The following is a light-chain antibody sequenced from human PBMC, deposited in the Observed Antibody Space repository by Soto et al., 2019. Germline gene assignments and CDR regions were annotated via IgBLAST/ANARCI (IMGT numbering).Light chain of an antibody. Sequence: EIVWTQSPATLSLSPGERATHSCRASQSVSSYLAWYQQKPGQAPRLLIYDASNRATGIPARFSGSGSGADFTLTISSLEPEDFAVYYCQQRSTWPPFTFGPGTKVDI. CDR3: QQRSTWPPFT. CDR1: QSVSSY. CDR2: DAS. V-gene: IGKV3-11*01. J-gene: IGKJ3*01.